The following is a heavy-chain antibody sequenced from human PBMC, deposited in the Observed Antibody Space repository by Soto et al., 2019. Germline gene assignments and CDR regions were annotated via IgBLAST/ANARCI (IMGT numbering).Heavy chain of an antibody. V-gene: IGHV3-33*01. J-gene: IGHJ6*01. CDR1: VFTFSSYG. CDR2: IWYDGSNK. D-gene: IGHD2-15*01. CDR3: ARDPIYCSGGSCYYYYGMEV. Sequence: PVGSLRLSCASSVFTFSSYGMHCVRQSPGKWLEWVAVIWYDGSNKYYADSVKGRFTISRDNSKNTLYLQMNSLRAEDTAVYYCARDPIYCSGGSCYYYYGMEVWGQGTTVNVSS.